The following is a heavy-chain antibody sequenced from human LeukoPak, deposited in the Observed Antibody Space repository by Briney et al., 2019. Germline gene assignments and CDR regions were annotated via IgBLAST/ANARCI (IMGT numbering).Heavy chain of an antibody. J-gene: IGHJ4*02. V-gene: IGHV3-48*03. D-gene: IGHD6-6*01. CDR1: GFTFSSYE. CDR2: ISSSGSTI. Sequence: GGSLRLSCAASGFTFSSYEMNWVRQAPGKGLEWVSYISSSGSTIYYADSVKGRFTISRDNAKSSLYLQMNSLRAEDTAVYYCARGIHSSSSPRWGQGTLVTVSS. CDR3: ARGIHSSSSPR.